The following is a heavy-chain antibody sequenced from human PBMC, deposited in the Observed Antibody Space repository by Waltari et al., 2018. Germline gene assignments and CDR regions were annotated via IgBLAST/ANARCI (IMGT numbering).Heavy chain of an antibody. CDR1: GFTVRSNY. CDR2: IYSGGST. D-gene: IGHD5-18*01. V-gene: IGHV3-53*01. J-gene: IGHJ6*02. Sequence: EVQLVESGGGLIQPGGSLSLSCAASGFTVRSNYMSWVRQAPGKGLEWVSVIYSGGSTYYADSVKGRFTISRDNSKNTLYLQMNSLRAEDTAVYYCGADSYGYDTYYYGMDVWGQGP. CDR3: GADSYGYDTYYYGMDV.